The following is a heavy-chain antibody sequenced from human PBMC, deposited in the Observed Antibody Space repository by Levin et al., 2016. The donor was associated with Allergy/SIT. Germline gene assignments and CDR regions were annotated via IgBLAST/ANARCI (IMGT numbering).Heavy chain of an antibody. CDR3: AREVLGAFDY. CDR2: INHSGST. D-gene: IGHD3-16*01. V-gene: IGHV4-34*01. Sequence: SETLSLTCAVYGGSFSGYYWSWIRQPPGKGLEWIGEINHSGSTNYNPSLKSRVTISVDTSKNQFSLKLSSVTAADTAVYYCAREVLGAFDYWGQGTLVTVSS. CDR1: GGSFSGYY. J-gene: IGHJ4*02.